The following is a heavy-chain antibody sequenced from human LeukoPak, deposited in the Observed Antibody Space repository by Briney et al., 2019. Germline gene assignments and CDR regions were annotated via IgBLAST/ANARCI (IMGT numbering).Heavy chain of an antibody. J-gene: IGHJ6*03. CDR3: RLRIAAVYSDYYHIDV. Sequence: PSETLSLTCTVSGGSISSGSYYWSWIRQPAGKGLEWIGRIYTSGSTNYNPSLKSRVTISVDTSKNQFSLKLSSVTAADTAVYYCRLRIAAVYSDYYHIDVWGKGTTVTVSS. D-gene: IGHD6-13*01. CDR1: GGSISSGSYY. V-gene: IGHV4-61*02. CDR2: IYTSGST.